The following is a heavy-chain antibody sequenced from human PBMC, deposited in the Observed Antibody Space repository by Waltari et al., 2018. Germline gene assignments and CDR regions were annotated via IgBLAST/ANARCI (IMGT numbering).Heavy chain of an antibody. Sequence: QVQLQQWGAGLLKPSETLSLTCAVYGGSFSGYYWSWIRQPPGKGLEWIGEINHSGSTNYNPSLKSRVTISVDTSKNQFSLKLSSVTAADTAVYYCARAVAGTIFDYWGQGTLVTVSS. V-gene: IGHV4-34*01. D-gene: IGHD6-19*01. J-gene: IGHJ4*02. CDR1: GGSFSGYY. CDR2: INHSGST. CDR3: ARAVAGTIFDY.